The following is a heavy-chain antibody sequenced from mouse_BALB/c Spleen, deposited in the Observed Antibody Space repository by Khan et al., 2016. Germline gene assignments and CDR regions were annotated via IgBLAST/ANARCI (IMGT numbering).Heavy chain of an antibody. J-gene: IGHJ3*01. CDR3: TRGESTMIRGFAY. CDR2: IFPSDSYT. V-gene: IGHV1-69*02. Sequence: QVQLQQPGAELVRPGASVKLSCKASGYTFTSYWINWMKQRPGQGLEWIGNIFPSDSYTNYNQKFKDKATLTVDKSSSTAYMQLSSPTSEDSAIYYCTRGESTMIRGFAYWGQGTLVTVSA. CDR1: GYTFTSYW. D-gene: IGHD2-4*01.